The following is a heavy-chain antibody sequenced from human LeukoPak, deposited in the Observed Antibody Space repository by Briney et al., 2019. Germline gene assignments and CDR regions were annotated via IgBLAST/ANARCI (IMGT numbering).Heavy chain of an antibody. Sequence: SETLSLTCTVSAGSISSYYWSWIRQPPGKGLEWIGYIYYSGSTNYNPSLKSRVTISVDTSKNQFSLKLSSVTAADTAVYYCERVSGSYEYYFDYWGQGTLVTVSS. CDR3: ERVSGSYEYYFDY. D-gene: IGHD1-26*01. CDR2: IYYSGST. J-gene: IGHJ4*02. CDR1: AGSISSYY. V-gene: IGHV4-59*01.